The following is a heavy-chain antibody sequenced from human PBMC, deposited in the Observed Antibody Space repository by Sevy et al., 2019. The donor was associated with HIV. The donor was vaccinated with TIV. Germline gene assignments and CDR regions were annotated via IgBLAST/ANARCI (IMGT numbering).Heavy chain of an antibody. V-gene: IGHV3-23*01. J-gene: IGHJ3*02. D-gene: IGHD5-18*01. Sequence: GESLKISCAASGFPFSSYAMSWVRQAPGKGLEWVSAIGGSGVSTDYADSVKGRFTISRDNSKNTLYLQMNSLRAEDTAVYYCAKDRAAMVGDAFDIWGQGTMVTVSS. CDR2: IGGSGVST. CDR1: GFPFSSYA. CDR3: AKDRAAMVGDAFDI.